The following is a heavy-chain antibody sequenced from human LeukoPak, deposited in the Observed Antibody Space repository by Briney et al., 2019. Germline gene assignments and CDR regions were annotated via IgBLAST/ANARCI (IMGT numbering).Heavy chain of an antibody. CDR2: IYYSGST. CDR3: ARYPSGVLIRHYYYGMDV. Sequence: TSETLSLTRTVSGGSISSYYWSWIRQPPGKGLEWIGYIYYSGSTNYNPSLKSRVTISVDMSKNQFSLKLSSVTAADTAVYYCARYPSGVLIRHYYYGMDVWGQGTTVTVSS. J-gene: IGHJ6*02. V-gene: IGHV4-59*12. D-gene: IGHD3-3*01. CDR1: GGSISSYY.